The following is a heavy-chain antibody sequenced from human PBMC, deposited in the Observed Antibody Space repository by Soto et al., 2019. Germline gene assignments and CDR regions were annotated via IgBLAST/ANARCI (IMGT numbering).Heavy chain of an antibody. CDR2: IIPIFGTA. CDR3: ARGGRGGYSYGYYYYGMDV. V-gene: IGHV1-69*13. D-gene: IGHD5-18*01. CDR1: GGTFSSYA. Sequence: VASVKVSCKASGGTFSSYAISWVRQAPGQGLEWMGGIIPIFGTANYAQKFQGRVTITADESTSTAYMELSSLRSEDTAVYYCARGGRGGYSYGYYYYGMDVWGQGTTVTVSS. J-gene: IGHJ6*02.